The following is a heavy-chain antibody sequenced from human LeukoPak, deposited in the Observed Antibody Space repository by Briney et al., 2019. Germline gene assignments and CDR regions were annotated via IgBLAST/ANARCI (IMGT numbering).Heavy chain of an antibody. V-gene: IGHV4-30-4*08. D-gene: IGHD3-22*01. Sequence: SETLSLTCTVSGGSISSGDYYWRWIRQPPGKGLEWIGYIYYSGSTYYNPSLKSRVTVSVDTSKNQFSLKLISVTAADTAVYYCAREGSIYYYDSSGYLGYWGQGTLVTVSS. J-gene: IGHJ4*02. CDR2: IYYSGST. CDR1: GGSISSGDYY. CDR3: AREGSIYYYDSSGYLGY.